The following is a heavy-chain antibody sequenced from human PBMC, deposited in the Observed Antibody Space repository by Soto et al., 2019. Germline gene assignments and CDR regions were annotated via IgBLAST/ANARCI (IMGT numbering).Heavy chain of an antibody. CDR2: IKSKTDDGTT. J-gene: IGHJ4*02. D-gene: IGHD6-19*01. CDR3: TTGQVAGTRDY. V-gene: IGHV3-15*01. CDR1: GFTFSNAW. Sequence: EVQLLESGGGLVQPGGSLRLSCAASGFTFSNAWMSWVRQTPGKGLEWVGRIKSKTDDGTTDYVAPVKGRFTISRDDSENMIYLQMNSLKTEDTAVYYCTTGQVAGTRDYWGQGTLVTVSA.